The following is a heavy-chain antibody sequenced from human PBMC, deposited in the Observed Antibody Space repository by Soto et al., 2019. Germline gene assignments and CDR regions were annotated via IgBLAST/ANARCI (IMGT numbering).Heavy chain of an antibody. J-gene: IGHJ4*02. V-gene: IGHV4-39*01. D-gene: IGHD3-9*01. CDR2: IYYSGST. CDR1: VGSISSSSYY. CDR3: ARLLVTGLLYYFDY. Sequence: QLQLQESGPGRVKPAETLSLTCTVSVGSISSSSYYWGWIRQPPGKGLEWIGSIYYSGSTYSNPSLKSRVTISVDTSKNQFSLKLSSVTAADTAVYYCARLLVTGLLYYFDYWGQGTLVTVSS.